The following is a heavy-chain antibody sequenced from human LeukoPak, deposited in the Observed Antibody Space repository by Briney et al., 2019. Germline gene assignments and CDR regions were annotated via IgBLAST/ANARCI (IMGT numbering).Heavy chain of an antibody. V-gene: IGHV3-23*01. J-gene: IGHJ4*02. D-gene: IGHD4-23*01. CDR3: AKDRMYGGNSFLDY. Sequence: GGTLRLSCAASGFTFSNYATNWVRQAPGKGLEWVSTVSSSGGSTYYADSVRGRFTISRDNSKNTLYLQMNSLSAEDTAIYYCAKDRMYGGNSFLDYWGQGTLVTVSS. CDR1: GFTFSNYA. CDR2: VSSSGGST.